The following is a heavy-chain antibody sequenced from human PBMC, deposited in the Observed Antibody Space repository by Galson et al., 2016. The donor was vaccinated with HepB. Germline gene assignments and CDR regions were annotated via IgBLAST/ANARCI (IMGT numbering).Heavy chain of an antibody. CDR1: GITFRNYG. Sequence: SLRLSCAASGITFRNYGMHWVRQAPGKGLEWISYISSSISYTYYADAVKGRFTISRDNAENSLYLQMNSLRVEDTAVYYCAGGTMIRGLTWGQGTLVTVSS. CDR3: AGGTMIRGLT. J-gene: IGHJ4*02. D-gene: IGHD3-10*01. CDR2: ISSSISYT. V-gene: IGHV3-21*05.